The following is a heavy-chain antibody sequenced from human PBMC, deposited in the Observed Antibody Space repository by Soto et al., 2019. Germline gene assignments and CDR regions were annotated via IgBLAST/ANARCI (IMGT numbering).Heavy chain of an antibody. Sequence: QVQLVQSGAEVKKPGSSVKVSCKASGGTFSSSAISWVRQAPGQGLERMGGIIPIFGTANYAQKFQGRVPITADESTSTAYMELSSLRSEDTAVYYCARERVGARPVGYYYYGMDVWGQGTTVTGSS. CDR1: GGTFSSSA. CDR2: IIPIFGTA. CDR3: ARERVGARPVGYYYYGMDV. D-gene: IGHD1-26*01. J-gene: IGHJ6*02. V-gene: IGHV1-69*01.